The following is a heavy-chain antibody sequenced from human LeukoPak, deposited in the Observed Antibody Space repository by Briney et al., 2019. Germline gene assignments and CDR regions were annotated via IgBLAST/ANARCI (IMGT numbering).Heavy chain of an antibody. D-gene: IGHD5-18*01. CDR3: ARVDTAMVEGDY. V-gene: IGHV4-30-4*01. CDR1: GGSISSGDYY. J-gene: IGHJ4*02. Sequence: SQTLSLTCTVSGGSISSGDYYWSWIRQPPGKGLEWIGYNYYSGSTYYNPSLKSRVTISVDTSKNQFSLKLSSVTAADTAVYYCARVDTAMVEGDYWGQGTLVTVSS. CDR2: NYYSGST.